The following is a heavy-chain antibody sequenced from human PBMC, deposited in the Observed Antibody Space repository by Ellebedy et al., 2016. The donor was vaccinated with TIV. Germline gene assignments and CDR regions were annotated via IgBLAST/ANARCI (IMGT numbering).Heavy chain of an antibody. Sequence: GGSLRLSXTASGFSFDAYTMHWVRHVPGKGLEWVSLITWDGSDTFYADSVRSRFTISRDNIKNSLYLQMDSLKTEDAALYYCAKESGFGSEGLDSWGRGSPVTVSS. D-gene: IGHD3-10*01. CDR2: ITWDGSDT. CDR1: GFSFDAYT. V-gene: IGHV3-43*01. CDR3: AKESGFGSEGLDS. J-gene: IGHJ4*02.